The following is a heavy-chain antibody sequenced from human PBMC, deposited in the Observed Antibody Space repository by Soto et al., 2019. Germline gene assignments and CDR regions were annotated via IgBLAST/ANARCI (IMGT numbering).Heavy chain of an antibody. CDR3: ARARGSSSWSDNWFDP. J-gene: IGHJ5*02. D-gene: IGHD6-13*01. Sequence: QVQLQESGPGLVKPSQTLSLTCTVSGGSISSGGYYWSWIRQHPGKGLEWIGYIYYSGSTYYNPSLNSRVTIAVDTSKNQFSLKLSSVTAADTAVYYCARARGSSSWSDNWFDPWGQGTLVTVSS. CDR2: IYYSGST. V-gene: IGHV4-31*03. CDR1: GGSISSGGYY.